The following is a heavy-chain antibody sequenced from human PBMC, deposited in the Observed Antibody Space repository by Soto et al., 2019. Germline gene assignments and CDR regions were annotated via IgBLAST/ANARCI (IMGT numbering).Heavy chain of an antibody. CDR1: NYTFITYG. D-gene: IGHD2-2*01. CDR2: ITPYNGNT. V-gene: IGHV1-18*01. CDR3: ARDTSFYFDY. J-gene: IGHJ4*02. Sequence: ASLKFSCKASNYTFITYGITWVRQAPGQGLEWVGWITPYNGNTNYGQNFQGRVTMTADTSTSTAYMELGSLTTDDTAVYYCARDTSFYFDYWGQGTRATVSS.